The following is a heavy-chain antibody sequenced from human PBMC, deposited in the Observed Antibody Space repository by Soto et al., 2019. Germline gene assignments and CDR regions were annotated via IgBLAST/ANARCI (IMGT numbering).Heavy chain of an antibody. J-gene: IGHJ4*02. CDR2: IYHSGST. CDR3: ARGSTTQKVDS. CDR1: GGSISSGGYS. Sequence: PSXTLSLTCAVSGGSISSGGYSWSWIRQPPGKGLEWIVYIYHSGSTYYNPSLKSRVTISADTSKNQFSLKLTSVTAADTAVYYCARGSTTQKVDSLGQGTLVTGSS. D-gene: IGHD4-17*01. V-gene: IGHV4-30-2*05.